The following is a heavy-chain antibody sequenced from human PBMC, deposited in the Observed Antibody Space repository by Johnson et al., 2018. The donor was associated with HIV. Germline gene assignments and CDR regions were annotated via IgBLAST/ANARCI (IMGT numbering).Heavy chain of an antibody. CDR2: IKSKTAGGTT. J-gene: IGHJ3*02. Sequence: VQLVESGGGLVKPGGSLRLSCAASGFTFSNAWMSWVRQAPGKGLEWVGRIKSKTAGGTTDYAAPVKGRFTISRDDSKNTLYLQMNSLKTEDTAVYYCTTESVGYYDSSGEYAVGMGGAFDIWGQGTMVTVSS. D-gene: IGHD3-22*01. CDR1: GFTFSNAW. V-gene: IGHV3-15*01. CDR3: TTESVGYYDSSGEYAVGMGGAFDI.